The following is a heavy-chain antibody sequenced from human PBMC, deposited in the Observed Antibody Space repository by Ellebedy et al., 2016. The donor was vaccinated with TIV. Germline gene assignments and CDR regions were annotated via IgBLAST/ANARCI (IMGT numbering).Heavy chain of an antibody. CDR2: IYYSGST. J-gene: IGHJ4*02. V-gene: IGHV4-30-4*01. D-gene: IGHD6-6*01. CDR1: GGSISSGDYY. CDR3: ARGDSSSSRVYY. Sequence: MPSETLSLTCTVSGGSISSGDYYWSWIRQPPGKGLEWIGYIYYSGSTYYNPSLKSPVTISVGTSKNQFSLRLSSVTAADTAVYYCARGDSSSSRVYYWGQGTLVTVSS.